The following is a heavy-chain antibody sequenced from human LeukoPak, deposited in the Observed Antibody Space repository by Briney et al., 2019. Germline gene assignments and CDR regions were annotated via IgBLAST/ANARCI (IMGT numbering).Heavy chain of an antibody. J-gene: IGHJ4*02. Sequence: KTSETLSLTCTVSGDSISRYYGSWIRQSAGKGLEWIGRIYTSGNPDYNPSLRSRVTMSVDTSKNQFSLQLSSVTAADTAVYYCARDLSSSPPDYWGQRTLVTVSS. CDR1: GDSISRYY. CDR3: ARDLSSSPPDY. V-gene: IGHV4-4*07. D-gene: IGHD6-19*01. CDR2: IYTSGNP.